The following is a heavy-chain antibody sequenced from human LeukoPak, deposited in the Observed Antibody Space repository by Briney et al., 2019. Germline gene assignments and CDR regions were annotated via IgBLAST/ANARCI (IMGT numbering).Heavy chain of an antibody. J-gene: IGHJ4*02. Sequence: GGSLRLSCAASGFTFSSYEMNWVRQAPGKGLEWGSYISSSGSTIYYADSVKGRFTISRDNAKNSLYLQMNSLRAEDTAVYYCARDEDYYDSRPGLDYWGQGTLVTVSS. CDR2: ISSSGSTI. CDR1: GFTFSSYE. D-gene: IGHD3-22*01. V-gene: IGHV3-48*03. CDR3: ARDEDYYDSRPGLDY.